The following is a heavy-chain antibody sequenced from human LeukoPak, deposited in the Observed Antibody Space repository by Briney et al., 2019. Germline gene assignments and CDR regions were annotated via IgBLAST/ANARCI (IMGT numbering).Heavy chain of an antibody. Sequence: ASVKVSCKASGYTFTSYYMHWVRQAPGQGLEWMGIINPSGGSTSYAQKFQGRVTMTRDTSTSTVYMELSSLRAEDTAVYYCAGEWGLSEYYDSSGYSDYWGQGTLVTVSS. CDR3: AGEWGLSEYYDSSGYSDY. CDR2: INPSGGST. J-gene: IGHJ4*02. D-gene: IGHD3-22*01. V-gene: IGHV1-46*01. CDR1: GYTFTSYY.